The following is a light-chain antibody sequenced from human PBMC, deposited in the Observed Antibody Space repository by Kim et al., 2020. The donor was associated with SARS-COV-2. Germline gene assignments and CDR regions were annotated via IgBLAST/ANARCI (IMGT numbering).Light chain of an antibody. J-gene: IGLJ2*01. CDR3: NSRDSNDNVL. Sequence: VALGQTVRITCQGDSLRSDYASGYKQKQGQAPILVIYGKNNRPSGIPDRFSGSSSGDTASLTITGTQAGDEADYYCNSRDSNDNVLFGGGTKLTVL. CDR2: GKN. CDR1: SLRSDY. V-gene: IGLV3-19*01.